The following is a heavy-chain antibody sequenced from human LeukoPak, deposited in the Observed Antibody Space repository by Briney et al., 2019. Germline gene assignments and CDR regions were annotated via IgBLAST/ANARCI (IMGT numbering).Heavy chain of an antibody. CDR2: FTGCNGNT. CDR1: GYTFTNYG. D-gene: IGHD5-18*01. V-gene: IGHV1-18*01. CDR3: ARDLEDTAMPDSSVY. J-gene: IGHJ4*02. Sequence: ASVKVSCKASGYTFTNYGINWVRQAPGQGLEWMGWFTGCNGNTKYAQRLQGRLTMTTDTSTSTAYMDPRSLTSDDTAVYYCARDLEDTAMPDSSVYWGQGTLVTVSS.